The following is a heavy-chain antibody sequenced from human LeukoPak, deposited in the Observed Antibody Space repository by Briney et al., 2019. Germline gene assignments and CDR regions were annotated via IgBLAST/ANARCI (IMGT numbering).Heavy chain of an antibody. D-gene: IGHD1-1*01. CDR2: IDKDGNEI. CDR1: GLSIRNFW. CDR3: VTDGDKWNDFEY. V-gene: IGHV3-7*01. Sequence: PGGSLRLSCAASGLSIRNFWMHWVRQAPGKGLEWVAIIDKDGNEIKYVDSVKGRFTLSRDNAENSVYLQMNSLTTEDTALYYCVTDGDKWNDFEYWGQGTLVTVSS. J-gene: IGHJ4*02.